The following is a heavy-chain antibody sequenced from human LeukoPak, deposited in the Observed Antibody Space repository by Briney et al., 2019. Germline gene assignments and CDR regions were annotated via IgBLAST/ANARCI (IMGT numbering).Heavy chain of an antibody. Sequence: ASVKVSCKASGYTFTSYDINCVRQATGQGLEWMGWMNPNSGNTGYAQKFQGRVTITRNTSISTAYMELSSLRSEDTAVYYCARRGDYYDSSGYYYVYNYWGQGTLVTVSS. D-gene: IGHD3-22*01. J-gene: IGHJ4*02. V-gene: IGHV1-8*03. CDR2: MNPNSGNT. CDR1: GYTFTSYD. CDR3: ARRGDYYDSSGYYYVYNY.